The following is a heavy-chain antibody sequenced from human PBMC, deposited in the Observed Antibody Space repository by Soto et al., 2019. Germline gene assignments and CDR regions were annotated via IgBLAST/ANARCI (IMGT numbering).Heavy chain of an antibody. D-gene: IGHD6-6*01. CDR3: ARDGYRSSSSSPEDV. CDR1: GFTFSDYY. J-gene: IGHJ6*02. CDR2: ISSSSSNT. V-gene: IGHV3-11*06. Sequence: QVQLVESGGGLVKPGGSLRLSCAASGFTFSDYYMSWIRQAPGKGLDWVSYISSSSSNTKYADSVKGRFTISRDNAKNSLYLQMNSLRAEDTAVYYCARDGYRSSSSSPEDVWGQGTTVTVSS.